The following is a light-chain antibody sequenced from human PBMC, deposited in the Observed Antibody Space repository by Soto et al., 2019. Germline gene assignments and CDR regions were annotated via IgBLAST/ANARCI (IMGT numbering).Light chain of an antibody. V-gene: IGLV2-11*01. CDR2: DVT. CDR3: CSYGGSFPYV. Sequence: QSALTQPPSVSGSPGQSVTISCTGTSSHVGGYDFVSWYQQHPGKAPKLLIYDVTKRPSGVPDRFSGSKSGNTASLTISGLQAEDEADFFCCSYGGSFPYVFGTGTKVTVL. CDR1: SSHVGGYDF. J-gene: IGLJ1*01.